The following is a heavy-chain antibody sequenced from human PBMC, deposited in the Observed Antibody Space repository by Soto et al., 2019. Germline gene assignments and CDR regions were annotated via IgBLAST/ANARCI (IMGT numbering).Heavy chain of an antibody. J-gene: IGHJ6*02. CDR1: GFTFSNNA. D-gene: IGHD1-1*01. Sequence: QVQLVESGGGVVQPGRSLRLSCAASGFTFSNNAMDWVRQAPGKGLEWVAVISYDGSNKYIAESVKGRFTTSRDTSKNTLCLQMNSLRAAVTAVYYCARGTTTSAFSAMDVWRQGTTVTVSS. V-gene: IGHV3-30-3*01. CDR2: ISYDGSNK. CDR3: ARGTTTSAFSAMDV.